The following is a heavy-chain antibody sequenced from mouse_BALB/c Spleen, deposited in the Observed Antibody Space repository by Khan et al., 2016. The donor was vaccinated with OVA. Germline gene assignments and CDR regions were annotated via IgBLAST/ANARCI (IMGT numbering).Heavy chain of an antibody. Sequence: EVKLLESGPGLVKPSQTVSLTCTVTGISITTRNYRWSWIRQFPGNKLEWIGYIYYRGIITYNPSLTSRATITRDTSKNQFFLEMNSLTAEDTATYYCARDEYYGYWYFDVWGAGTTVTVSS. CDR2: IYYRGII. CDR3: ARDEYYGYWYFDV. J-gene: IGHJ1*01. D-gene: IGHD1-1*01. CDR1: GISITTRNYR. V-gene: IGHV3-5*02.